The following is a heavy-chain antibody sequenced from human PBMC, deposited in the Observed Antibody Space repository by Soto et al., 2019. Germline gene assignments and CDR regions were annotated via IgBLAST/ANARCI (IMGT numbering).Heavy chain of an antibody. CDR3: CIPYDSSGSYAFDI. CDR2: IRSKAYGGTT. J-gene: IGHJ3*02. D-gene: IGHD3-22*01. V-gene: IGHV3-49*03. Sequence: GGSLRLSCAASGFTFGDYAMSWFRQAPGKGLEWVGFIRSKAYGGTTEYAASVKGRFTISRDDSKSIAYLQMNSLKTEDTAVYYCCIPYDSSGSYAFDIWGQGTMVTVSS. CDR1: GFTFGDYA.